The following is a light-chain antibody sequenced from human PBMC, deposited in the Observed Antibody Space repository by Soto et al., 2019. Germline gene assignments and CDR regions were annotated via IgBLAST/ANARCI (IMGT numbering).Light chain of an antibody. Sequence: AIRMTQPPSSFSASTGDRVTITCRASQGISSYLAWYQQKPGKAPKLLIYAASTLQSGVPSRFSGSGSGTDFTLAISCLQSEDFATYYCQKYYSYPRTFGQGTKVDIK. J-gene: IGKJ1*01. CDR1: QGISSY. V-gene: IGKV1-8*01. CDR3: QKYYSYPRT. CDR2: AAS.